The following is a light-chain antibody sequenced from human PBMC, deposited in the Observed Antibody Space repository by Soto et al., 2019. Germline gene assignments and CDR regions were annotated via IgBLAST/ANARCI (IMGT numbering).Light chain of an antibody. CDR3: QSYATSLSGSV. J-gene: IGLJ1*01. V-gene: IGLV1-40*01. CDR2: GNS. Sequence: QSVLTQPPSVSGAPGQRVTISCTGSSXNIGAGYDVHWYQQLPGTAPNLLIYGNSNRPSGVPDRFSGSKSGTSASLAITGLQAEDEADYYCQSYATSLSGSVFGTGTKVTVL. CDR1: SXNIGAGYD.